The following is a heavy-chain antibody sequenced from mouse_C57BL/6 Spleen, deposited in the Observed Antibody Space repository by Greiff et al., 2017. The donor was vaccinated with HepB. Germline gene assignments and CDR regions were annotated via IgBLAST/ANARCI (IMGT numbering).Heavy chain of an antibody. J-gene: IGHJ2*01. V-gene: IGHV1-69*01. CDR2: IDPSDSYT. CDR3: ARELGQDFDY. D-gene: IGHD4-1*01. Sequence: QVQLKQPGAELVMPGASVKLSCKASGYTFTSYWMHWVKQRPGQGLEWIGEIDPSDSYTNYNQKFKGKSTLTVDKSSSTAYMQLSSLTSEDSAVYYCARELGQDFDYWGQGTTLTVSS. CDR1: GYTFTSYW.